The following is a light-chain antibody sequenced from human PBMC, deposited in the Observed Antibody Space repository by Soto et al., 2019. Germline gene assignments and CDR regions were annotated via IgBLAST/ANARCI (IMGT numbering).Light chain of an antibody. J-gene: IGLJ2*01. V-gene: IGLV2-23*01. Sequence: QSALTQPASVSGSPGQSITISCTGISSDVGSYNLVSWYQQHPGKAPKVMIYEGSKRPSGVSNRFSGSRPGNTASLTISGLQAEDEAHYYCSSYAGSSTHVVFGGGTKLTGL. CDR2: EGS. CDR3: SSYAGSSTHVV. CDR1: SSDVGSYNL.